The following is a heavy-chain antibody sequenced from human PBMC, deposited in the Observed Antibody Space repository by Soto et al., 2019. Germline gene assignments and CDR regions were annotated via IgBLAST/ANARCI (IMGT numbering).Heavy chain of an antibody. Sequence: SVKVSCKASGGTFSSYAISWVRQAPGQGLEWMGGIIPIFGTANYAQKFQGRVTITADKSTSTAYMELSSLRSEDTAVYCCARYYYGSGLNYYYYGMDVWGQGTTVTVSS. CDR1: GGTFSSYA. V-gene: IGHV1-69*06. J-gene: IGHJ6*02. CDR3: ARYYYGSGLNYYYYGMDV. D-gene: IGHD3-10*01. CDR2: IIPIFGTA.